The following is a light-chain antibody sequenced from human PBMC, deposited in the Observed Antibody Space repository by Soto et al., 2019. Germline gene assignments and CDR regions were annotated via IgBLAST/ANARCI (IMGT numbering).Light chain of an antibody. Sequence: EIVLTQSPATLSLSPGERATLSCRAGQSVNTYLAWYQHKPGQAPRLLITDASNRASGIPARFSGSGSGTDFTLTISSLEPEDFAVYYCQQRSIWPRITFGGGTKVEIK. CDR2: DAS. CDR1: QSVNTY. J-gene: IGKJ4*01. CDR3: QQRSIWPRIT. V-gene: IGKV3-11*01.